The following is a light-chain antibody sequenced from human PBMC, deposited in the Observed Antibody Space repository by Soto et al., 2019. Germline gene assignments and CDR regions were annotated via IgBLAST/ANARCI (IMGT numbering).Light chain of an antibody. CDR1: SSDIGGHDY. V-gene: IGLV2-14*03. J-gene: IGLJ2*01. CDR3: SSYATSTTVV. Sequence: QSARTQPASVSGSPGQSITISCTGTSSDIGGHDYVCWYQRHPGEAPKLIIYDVTNRPSGVSDRFSGSKSCNTASLTISGLQAEDEADYYCSSYATSTTVVFGGGTKVTVL. CDR2: DVT.